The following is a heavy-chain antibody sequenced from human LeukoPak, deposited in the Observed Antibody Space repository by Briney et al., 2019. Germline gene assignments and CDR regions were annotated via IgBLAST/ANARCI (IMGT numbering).Heavy chain of an antibody. CDR1: GFTFSSHW. J-gene: IGHJ4*02. V-gene: IGHV3-7*01. D-gene: IGHD2-15*01. CDR2: INQYGSER. Sequence: GGSLRLSCAASGFTFSSHWMSWVRQAPGKGLEWVANINQYGSERNYVDSVKGRFTISRDNAKSSLYLQMNSLRAEDTAIYYCARDHVVDGLVFDYWGQGALVTVSS. CDR3: ARDHVVDGLVFDY.